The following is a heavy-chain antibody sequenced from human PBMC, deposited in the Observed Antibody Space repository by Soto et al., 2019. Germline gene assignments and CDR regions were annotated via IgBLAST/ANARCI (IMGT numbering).Heavy chain of an antibody. J-gene: IGHJ6*02. V-gene: IGHV4-4*07. Sequence: SETLSLTCTVSGGSISSYYWSWIRQPAGKGLEWIGRIYTSGSTNYNPSLKSRVTMSVDTSKNQFSLKLSSVTAADTAVYYCARDSGYHYYYYYDMDVWGQGTTVTVSS. CDR2: IYTSGST. D-gene: IGHD5-12*01. CDR3: ARDSGYHYYYYYDMDV. CDR1: GGSISSYY.